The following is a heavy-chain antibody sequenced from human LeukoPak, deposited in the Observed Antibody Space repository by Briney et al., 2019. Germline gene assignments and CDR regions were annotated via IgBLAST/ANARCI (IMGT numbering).Heavy chain of an antibody. CDR3: ARDDSSGYYFDY. V-gene: IGHV4-34*01. CDR2: INHSGST. J-gene: IGHJ4*02. Sequence: SETLSLTCAVYGGSFRGYYWSWIRQPPGKGLEWIGKINHSGSTNYNPSLKSRVTISVDTSKNQLSLKLSSVTAADTAVYYCARDDSSGYYFDYWGQGTLVTVSS. CDR1: GGSFRGYY. D-gene: IGHD3-22*01.